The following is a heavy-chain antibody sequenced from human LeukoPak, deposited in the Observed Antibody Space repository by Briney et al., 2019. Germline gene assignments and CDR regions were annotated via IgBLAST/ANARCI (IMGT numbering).Heavy chain of an antibody. CDR1: GGSLRSSGHW. J-gene: IGHJ4*02. Sequence: PSETLSLTCTVSGGSLRSSGHWWVWIRQPPGKGLEWIGSIHYSGKVYYNPSLKSRVTTSVDTSTDQFSLRLSSATAADTAKYYCARQSGDQSSAWYFDAWGQGTLVTVSS. CDR2: IHYSGKV. D-gene: IGHD6-19*01. V-gene: IGHV4-39*01. CDR3: ARQSGDQSSAWYFDA.